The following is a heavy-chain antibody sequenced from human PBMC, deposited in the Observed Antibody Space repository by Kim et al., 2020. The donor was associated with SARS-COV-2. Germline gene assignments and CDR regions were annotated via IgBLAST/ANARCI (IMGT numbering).Heavy chain of an antibody. CDR2: ITGSGGST. J-gene: IGHJ6*02. CDR1: GFTFSSYA. D-gene: IGHD3-10*01. CDR3: TKRGEKYYYGMDV. Sequence: GGSLRLSCAASGFTFSSYAMSWVRQAPGKGMEWVSAITGSGGSTYYAESVKGRFTISRDSSKNTLYLQLNSLRAEDTAVYYCTKRGEKYYYGMDVWGQGTTVTVSS. V-gene: IGHV3-23*01.